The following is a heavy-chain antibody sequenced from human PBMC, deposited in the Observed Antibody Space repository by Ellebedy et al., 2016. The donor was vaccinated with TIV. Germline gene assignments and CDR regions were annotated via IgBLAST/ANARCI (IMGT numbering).Heavy chain of an antibody. V-gene: IGHV1-2*02. CDR3: ARGCSSTSCSGDYYYGMTV. J-gene: IGHJ6*02. CDR2: INPNSGGT. D-gene: IGHD2-2*01. CDR1: GYSFTGYY. Sequence: ASVKVSCKASGYSFTGYYMYWVRQAPGQGLEWMGWINPNSGGTSYAQKFQGRVTMTRDTSISTAYMELSRLRSDDTAVYYCARGCSSTSCSGDYYYGMTVWGQGTTFTVSS.